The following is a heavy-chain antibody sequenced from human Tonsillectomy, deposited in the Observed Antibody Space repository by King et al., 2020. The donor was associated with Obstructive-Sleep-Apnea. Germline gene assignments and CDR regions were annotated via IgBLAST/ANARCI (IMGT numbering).Heavy chain of an antibody. V-gene: IGHV4-30-4*01. CDR1: GGSISSGDYY. D-gene: IGHD2-2*01. CDR2: IYYSGST. CDR3: ARDRRRYCSSTSCPTGFDY. J-gene: IGHJ4*02. Sequence: VQLQESGPGLVKPSQTLSLTCTVSGGSISSGDYYWSWIRQPPGKGLEWIGYIYYSGSTYYNPSLKSRVTISVDTSKNQFSLKLSSVTAADTAVYYCARDRRRYCSSTSCPTGFDYWGQGTLVTVSS.